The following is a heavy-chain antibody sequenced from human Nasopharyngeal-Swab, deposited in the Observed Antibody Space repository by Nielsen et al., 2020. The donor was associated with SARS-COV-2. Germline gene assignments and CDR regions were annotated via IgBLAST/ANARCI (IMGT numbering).Heavy chain of an antibody. V-gene: IGHV1-18*01. Sequence: SVKVSCKASDYTLTTYGISWVRQAPGQGLEWMGWVSVHSGNTNYAQMVQGRVTMTTDTSTSTAYMELRSLRSDDSAVYYCARHQRRTGTTYFDFWGQGTLVTVSS. J-gene: IGHJ4*02. D-gene: IGHD1-7*01. CDR1: DYTLTTYG. CDR3: ARHQRRTGTTYFDF. CDR2: VSVHSGNT.